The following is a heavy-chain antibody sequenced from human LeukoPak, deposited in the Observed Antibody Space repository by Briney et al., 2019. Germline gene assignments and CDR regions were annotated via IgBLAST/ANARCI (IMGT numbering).Heavy chain of an antibody. CDR2: ISVSGGST. J-gene: IGHJ4*02. CDR1: GFTFSSYA. Sequence: PGGSLRLSCAASGFTFSSYAMSWVRQAPGKGLEWGSAISVSGGSTYYADSVKGRFTISRDNSKNTLYLQMNSLRAEDTAVYYCAKDPFGFWSGYRYFDYWGPGTLVTVSS. CDR3: AKDPFGFWSGYRYFDY. V-gene: IGHV3-23*01. D-gene: IGHD3-3*01.